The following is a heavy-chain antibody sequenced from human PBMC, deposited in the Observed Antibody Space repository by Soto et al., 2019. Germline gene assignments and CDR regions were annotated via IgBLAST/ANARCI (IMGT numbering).Heavy chain of an antibody. D-gene: IGHD6-13*01. CDR2: IYYSGST. V-gene: IGHV4-59*08. J-gene: IGHJ6*02. Sequence: SETLRLTWAVSGGSISSYYCSWIRQPPGKGLEWIRYIYYSGSTNYNPSLKSRVTISVDTSKHQFSLKLISVTDADTAVYYCARLGIAAAGNYYYYGMDVWGQGTTVTVSS. CDR3: ARLGIAAAGNYYYYGMDV. CDR1: GGSISSYY.